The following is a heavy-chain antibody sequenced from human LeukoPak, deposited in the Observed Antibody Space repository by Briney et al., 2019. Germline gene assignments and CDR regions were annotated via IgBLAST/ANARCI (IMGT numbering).Heavy chain of an antibody. CDR3: ARADGTGGPYDY. V-gene: IGHV3-53*01. CDR2: IYSGGST. J-gene: IGHJ4*02. Sequence: GGSLRLSCAVSGFTVSSNYMSWVRQAPGKELEWVSVIYSGGSTHYADSVKGRFTVSRDNSKNTVFLQMNSLRAEDTAVYYCARADGTGGPYDYWGQGTLVTVSS. D-gene: IGHD3/OR15-3a*01. CDR1: GFTVSSNY.